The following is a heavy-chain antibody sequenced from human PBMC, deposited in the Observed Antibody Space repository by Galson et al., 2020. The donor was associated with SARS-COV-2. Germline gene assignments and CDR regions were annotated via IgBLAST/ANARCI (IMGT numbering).Heavy chain of an antibody. CDR1: GFHFSGYG. J-gene: IGHJ4*02. D-gene: IGHD3-16*01. CDR2: VSLDRSKK. V-gene: IGHV3-30*18. Sequence: GESLKISCAASGFHFSGYGMHWVRQAPGKGLEWVAFVSLDRSKKYYADSVKGRFSISRDNSKNTLYLQINSLRREDTAVYYCVKDGGSSWTSIRYYFDYWGQGTLVTVSS. CDR3: VKDGGSSWTSIRYYFDY.